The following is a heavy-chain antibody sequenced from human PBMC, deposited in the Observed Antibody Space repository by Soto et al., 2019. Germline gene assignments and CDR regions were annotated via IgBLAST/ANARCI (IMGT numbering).Heavy chain of an antibody. CDR2: ISGSGGST. CDR3: AKYYPSYDRSGYYPS. V-gene: IGHV3-23*01. D-gene: IGHD3-22*01. Sequence: GGSLRLSCAASGFTFSSYAMSWVRQAPGKGLEWVSAISGSGGSTYYADSVKSRFTISRDNSKNTLYLQMNSLRAEDTAVYYCAKYYPSYDRSGYYPSWGQGTLVTVSS. CDR1: GFTFSSYA. J-gene: IGHJ5*02.